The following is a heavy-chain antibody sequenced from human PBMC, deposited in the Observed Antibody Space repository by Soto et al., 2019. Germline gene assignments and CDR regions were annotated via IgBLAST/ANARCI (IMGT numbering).Heavy chain of an antibody. J-gene: IGHJ4*02. V-gene: IGHV3-23*01. Sequence: QPGGSLRLSCAASGFSFSSYAMTWVRQAPGKGLEWVSALSGGGDSTYYAPSVRGRFAISRDNSKNTLYLQMNSLRAEDTAVYYCATGLRSVYGPFDSWGQGTLVTVSS. CDR3: ATGLRSVYGPFDS. CDR2: LSGGGDST. CDR1: GFSFSSYA. D-gene: IGHD5-12*01.